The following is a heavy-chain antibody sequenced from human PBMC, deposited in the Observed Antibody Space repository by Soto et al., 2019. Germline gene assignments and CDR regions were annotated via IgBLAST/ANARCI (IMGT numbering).Heavy chain of an antibody. V-gene: IGHV4-59*01. CDR3: ARGIGQQLPPLD. J-gene: IGHJ4*02. CDR1: GVSISSYY. D-gene: IGHD6-13*01. Sequence: QVQLQESGPGLVKPSETLSLTCTVSGVSISSYYWSWIRQPPGKGLEWIGYIYYSGNTNYNPSLNCRVTLSIDAPKNQFSLELSSVTAADSAVYFCARGIGQQLPPLDWGKRTLVTVSS. CDR2: IYYSGNT.